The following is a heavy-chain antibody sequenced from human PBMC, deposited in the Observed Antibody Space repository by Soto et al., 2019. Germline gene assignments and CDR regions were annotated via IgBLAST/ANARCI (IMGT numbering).Heavy chain of an antibody. CDR1: GYTFSTSG. CDR2: ISTYNGDT. D-gene: IGHD3-22*01. V-gene: IGHV1-18*01. J-gene: IGHJ4*02. Sequence: ASVKVSCKASGYTFSTSGMSWLRQAPGQGLEWMGWISTYNGDTNDAPKFQGRVTMTADTSTDTAYMELSSLRSEDTAVYYCATSSAVVVITRSYYFDYWGQGTLVTVSS. CDR3: ATSSAVVVITRSYYFDY.